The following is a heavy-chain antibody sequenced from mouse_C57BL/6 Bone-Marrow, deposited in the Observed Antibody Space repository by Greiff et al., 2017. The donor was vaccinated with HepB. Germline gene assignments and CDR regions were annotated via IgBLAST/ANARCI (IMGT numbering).Heavy chain of an antibody. J-gene: IGHJ1*03. CDR3: TRERWYGWYFDV. CDR2: ISSGGDYI. Sequence: EVQGVESGEGLVKPGGSLKLSCAASGFTFSSYAMSWVRQTPEKRLEWVAYISSGGDYIYYADTVKGRFTISRDNARNTLYLQMSSLKSEDTAMYYCTRERWYGWYFDVWGTGTTVTVSS. V-gene: IGHV5-9-1*02. CDR1: GFTFSSYA. D-gene: IGHD2-1*01.